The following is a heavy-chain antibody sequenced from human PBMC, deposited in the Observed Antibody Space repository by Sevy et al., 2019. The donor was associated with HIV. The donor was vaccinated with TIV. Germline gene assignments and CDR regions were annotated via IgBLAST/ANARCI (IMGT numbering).Heavy chain of an antibody. V-gene: IGHV5-51*01. D-gene: IGHD3-22*01. CDR2: IYPGDSDT. CDR1: GYSFTSYW. J-gene: IGHJ4*02. Sequence: GESLKISCKVSGYSFTSYWIGWVRQMPGKGLEWMGIIYPGDSDTRYSPSFQGQVTISADKSISTAYLQWSSLKASDTAMYYCAREKSYYYDSSGYYPSPANYWGQGTLVTVSS. CDR3: AREKSYYYDSSGYYPSPANY.